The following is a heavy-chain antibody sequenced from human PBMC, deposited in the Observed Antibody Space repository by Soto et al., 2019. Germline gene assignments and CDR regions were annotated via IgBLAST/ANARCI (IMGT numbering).Heavy chain of an antibody. CDR2: IYYSGST. V-gene: IGHV4-31*03. CDR1: GGSIISGGYY. CDR3: ARGKTVAAAGPFDY. Sequence: SETHSHTSTVSGGSIISGGYYWSWIRKHPGKGLEWIGYIYYSGSTYYNPSLKSRVTISVDTSKNQFSLKLSSVTAADTAVYYCARGKTVAAAGPFDYWGQGTLVTVSS. D-gene: IGHD6-13*01. J-gene: IGHJ4*02.